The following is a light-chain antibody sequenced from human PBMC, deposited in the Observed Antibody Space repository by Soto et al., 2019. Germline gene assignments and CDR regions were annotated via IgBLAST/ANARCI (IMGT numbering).Light chain of an antibody. V-gene: IGKV1-5*03. J-gene: IGKJ2*01. Sequence: DIQMTQSPSTLSASVGDRVTITCRASQSITDWLAWYQQKPGKAPKLLIYKASSLESGVPSRFSGGGSGTKFTLTISSLQPDDFASDYCQHYITYPYTFGQGTKLEIK. CDR1: QSITDW. CDR2: KAS. CDR3: QHYITYPYT.